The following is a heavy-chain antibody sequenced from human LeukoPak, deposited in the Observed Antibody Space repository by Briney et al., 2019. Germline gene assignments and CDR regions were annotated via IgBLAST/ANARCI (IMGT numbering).Heavy chain of an antibody. D-gene: IGHD2-2*01. CDR3: ARGSSTSSSG. CDR1: GFTFDDYA. J-gene: IGHJ4*02. Sequence: GGSLRLSCAASGFTFDDYAMHWVRQAPGKGLEWVSGISWNSGSIGYADSVKGRFTISRDNAKNSLYLQMNSLRAEDTAVYYCARGSSTSSSGWGQGTLVTVSS. V-gene: IGHV3-9*01. CDR2: ISWNSGSI.